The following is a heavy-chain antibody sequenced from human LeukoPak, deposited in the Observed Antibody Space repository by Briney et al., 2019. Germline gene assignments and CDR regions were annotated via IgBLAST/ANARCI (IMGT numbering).Heavy chain of an antibody. V-gene: IGHV4-59*08. D-gene: IGHD6-13*01. CDR1: GASTSSSY. Sequence: KSSETLSLTCTVSGASTSSSYWSWIRQSPGKGLEWIGDGYYRGSTYYNPSLRSRVTISVDMSKNQFSLRLNAVTAADTAVYYCARPIYTSSWYAFDIWGQGTTVTVSS. J-gene: IGHJ3*02. CDR3: ARPIYTSSWYAFDI. CDR2: GYYRGST.